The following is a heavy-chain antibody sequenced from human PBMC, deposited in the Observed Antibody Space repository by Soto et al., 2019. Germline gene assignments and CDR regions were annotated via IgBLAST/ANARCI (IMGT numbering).Heavy chain of an antibody. D-gene: IGHD6-19*01. Sequence: PSQTLSLTCAISGDSGSSNSAAWNWIRQSPSRVLEWLGRTYYRSKWYNDYAVSMKSRITINPDTSKNQFSLQLNSVTPEDTAVYYCALSSGWDNWFDPWGQGTLVTVSS. V-gene: IGHV6-1*01. CDR3: ALSSGWDNWFDP. CDR2: TYYRSKWYN. J-gene: IGHJ5*02. CDR1: GDSGSSNSAA.